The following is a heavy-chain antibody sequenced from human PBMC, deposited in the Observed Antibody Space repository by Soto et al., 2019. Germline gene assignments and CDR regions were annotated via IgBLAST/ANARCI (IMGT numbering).Heavy chain of an antibody. V-gene: IGHV1-18*01. CDR1: GYTCTSYG. J-gene: IGHJ5*02. D-gene: IGHD1-26*01. CDR2: ISAYNGNT. Sequence: ASVKVSCKASGYTCTSYGISWVRQAPGQGLEWMGWISAYNGNTNYAQKLQGRVTMTTDTSTSTAYMELRSLRSDDTAMYYCARDRFDVGATNWFDPWGQGTLVTVSS. CDR3: ARDRFDVGATNWFDP.